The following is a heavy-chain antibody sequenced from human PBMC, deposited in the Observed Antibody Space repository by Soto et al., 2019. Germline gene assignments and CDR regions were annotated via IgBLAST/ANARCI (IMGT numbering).Heavy chain of an antibody. CDR3: AKDIGPLLSIAAPKLQGYYYYMDV. D-gene: IGHD6-6*01. CDR2: ISWNSGSI. V-gene: IGHV3-9*01. J-gene: IGHJ6*03. Sequence: GGSLRLSCAASGFTFDDYAMHWVRQAPGKGLEWVSGISWNSGSIGYADSVKGRFTISRDNAKNSLYLQMNSLRAEDTALYYCAKDIGPLLSIAAPKLQGYYYYMDVWGKGTTVTVSS. CDR1: GFTFDDYA.